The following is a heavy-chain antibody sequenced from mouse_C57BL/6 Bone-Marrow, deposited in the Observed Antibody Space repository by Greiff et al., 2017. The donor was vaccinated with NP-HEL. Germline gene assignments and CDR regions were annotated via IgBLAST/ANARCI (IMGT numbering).Heavy chain of an antibody. CDR3: ARRSQYFDV. Sequence: EVQRVESGGDLVKPGGSLKLSCAASGFTFSSYGMSWVRQTPDKRLEWVATISSGGSYTYYPDSVKGRFTISRDNAKNTLYLQMSSLKSEDTAMYYCARRSQYFDVWGTGTTVTVSS. CDR2: ISSGGSYT. V-gene: IGHV5-6*01. CDR1: GFTFSSYG. J-gene: IGHJ1*03.